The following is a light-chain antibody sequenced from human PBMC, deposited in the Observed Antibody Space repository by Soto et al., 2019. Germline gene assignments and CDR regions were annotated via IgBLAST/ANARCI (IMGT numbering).Light chain of an antibody. Sequence: DIQLTQSPSSLSASVGDTVTITCRASQSINDYLNWYQQKPGKAPKVLISIVSVSQSGVPSRFSGSGSGTDFTLTISSLQPEDFATYFCQESFSTLWTFGQGTKVEMK. V-gene: IGKV1-39*01. J-gene: IGKJ1*01. CDR3: QESFSTLWT. CDR2: IVS. CDR1: QSINDY.